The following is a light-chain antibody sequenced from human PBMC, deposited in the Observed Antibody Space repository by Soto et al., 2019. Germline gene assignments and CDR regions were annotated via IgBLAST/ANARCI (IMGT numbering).Light chain of an antibody. Sequence: QSALAQPASVSGSPGQSITISCTGTSSDVGGYNYVSWYQQLPGKAPRLMIYEVSNRPSGVSNRFSGSKSGNTASLTIFGLQAEDEADYYCSSYRSSSTLYVFGTGTKVTVL. V-gene: IGLV2-14*01. CDR2: EVS. J-gene: IGLJ1*01. CDR3: SSYRSSSTLYV. CDR1: SSDVGGYNY.